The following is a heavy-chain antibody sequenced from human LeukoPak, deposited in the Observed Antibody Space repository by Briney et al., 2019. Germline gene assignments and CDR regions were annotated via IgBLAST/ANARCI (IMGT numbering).Heavy chain of an antibody. D-gene: IGHD5-18*01. V-gene: IGHV4-4*07. Sequence: SETLSLTCTVSSGSIIRYHWSWIRQPAGKGLEWIGRLGTSGSPNYNPSLKSRVAMSVDTSKNQLSLKLNSVTAADTAVYYCARTRDTALNYFDVWGRGTLVTVSS. CDR2: LGTSGSP. J-gene: IGHJ2*01. CDR3: ARTRDTALNYFDV. CDR1: SGSIIRYH.